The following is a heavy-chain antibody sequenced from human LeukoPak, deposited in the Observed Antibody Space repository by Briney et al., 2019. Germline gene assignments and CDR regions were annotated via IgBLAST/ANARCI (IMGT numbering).Heavy chain of an antibody. V-gene: IGHV4-59*13. Sequence: PSETLSLTCTVSGGSITSYYWSWIRQPPGKGLEWLGFIYNIGSTNYNPSLRSRVTISIDTSKNQFSLKLNSVTAADTAVYYCARVVVPAAMPSGYYYYMDVWGKGTTVTVSS. CDR2: IYNIGST. D-gene: IGHD2-2*01. CDR3: ARVVVPAAMPSGYYYYMDV. J-gene: IGHJ6*03. CDR1: GGSITSYY.